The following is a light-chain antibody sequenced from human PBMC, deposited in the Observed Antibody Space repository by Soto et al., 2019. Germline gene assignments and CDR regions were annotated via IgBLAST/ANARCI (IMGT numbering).Light chain of an antibody. J-gene: IGLJ1*01. Sequence: LTQPASVSGSPGQSITISCTGTITDIGAYNYVSWYQQHPGKAPKLLIYGVSSRPSGVSNRFSGSKSGNAAYLTISGLQADDEAEYYCSSYTSSITPYVFGTGTKVTVL. V-gene: IGLV2-14*01. CDR1: ITDIGAYNY. CDR3: SSYTSSITPYV. CDR2: GVS.